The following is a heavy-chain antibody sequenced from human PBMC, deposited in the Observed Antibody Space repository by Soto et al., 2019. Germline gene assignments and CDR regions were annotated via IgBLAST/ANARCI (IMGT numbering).Heavy chain of an antibody. J-gene: IGHJ3*02. CDR3: ARDRSDSSRVDSFDI. CDR1: GFAVSDNY. D-gene: IGHD6-25*01. V-gene: IGHV3-53*01. CDR2: IYRGVAT. Sequence: GGSLRLSCAVSGFAVSDNYMSWVRQAPGKGLEWVAVIYRGVATHYADSVKGRFTISRDDSKTTVYLQMNSLRAEDTAVYYCARDRSDSSRVDSFDIWGQGT.